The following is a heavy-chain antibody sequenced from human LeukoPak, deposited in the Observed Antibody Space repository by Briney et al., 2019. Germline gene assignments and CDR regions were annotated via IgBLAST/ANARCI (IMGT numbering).Heavy chain of an antibody. CDR2: ISNDGSNK. D-gene: IGHD2-15*01. CDR1: GFTFSSFA. J-gene: IGHJ4*02. V-gene: IGHV3-30-3*01. Sequence: GGSLRLSCAASGFTFSSFALHWVRQAPGKGLEWVAVISNDGSNKYYADSVKGRFTISRDNSKNTLYLQMTSLRAEDTAVYYCAKGGCSGDRCYQNYWGQGTRVTVSS. CDR3: AKGGCSGDRCYQNY.